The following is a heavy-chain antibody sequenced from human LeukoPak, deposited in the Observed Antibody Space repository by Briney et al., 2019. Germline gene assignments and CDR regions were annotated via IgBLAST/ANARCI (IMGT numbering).Heavy chain of an antibody. CDR2: ISGSGYST. CDR3: AKGAGYSGYDSPAY. J-gene: IGHJ4*02. V-gene: IGHV3-23*01. D-gene: IGHD5-12*01. Sequence: GGSLRLSCAASGFTFSSYAMSWVRQAPGKGLEWVSAISGSGYSTYYADSVKGRFTISRDNSKNTLYLQMNSLRAEDTAVYYCAKGAGYSGYDSPAYWAQGPLVTVSP. CDR1: GFTFSSYA.